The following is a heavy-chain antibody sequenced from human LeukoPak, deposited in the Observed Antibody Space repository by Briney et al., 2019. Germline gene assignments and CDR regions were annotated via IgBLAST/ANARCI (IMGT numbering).Heavy chain of an antibody. CDR3: ARAGLLCSGGSCYQNWFDP. CDR2: IYYSGST. Sequence: PSETLSLTCTVSGGSVSSDSYYWSWIRQPPGKGLELIGYIYYSGSTNYNPSLKSRVTMSVDTSKNQFSLKLSSVTAADTAVYYRARAGLLCSGGSCYQNWFDPWGQGTLVTVSS. V-gene: IGHV4-61*01. J-gene: IGHJ5*02. CDR1: GGSVSSDSYY. D-gene: IGHD2-15*01.